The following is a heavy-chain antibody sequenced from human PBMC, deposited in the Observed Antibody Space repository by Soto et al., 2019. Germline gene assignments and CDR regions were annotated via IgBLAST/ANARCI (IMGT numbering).Heavy chain of an antibody. CDR3: ATHGDYVPFDDY. CDR1: GFTLSSYA. V-gene: IGHV3-23*01. D-gene: IGHD4-17*01. CDR2: IRDSGSST. J-gene: IGHJ4*02. Sequence: EVPLLESGGGLVQPGGSLRLSCAGSGFTLSSYAMSWVRQAPGKGLEWVSSIRDSGSSTYYGDSVKGRFTISRDNSKNTLYLQMNSLRAEDTGLYYCATHGDYVPFDDYWGQGTLVTVSS.